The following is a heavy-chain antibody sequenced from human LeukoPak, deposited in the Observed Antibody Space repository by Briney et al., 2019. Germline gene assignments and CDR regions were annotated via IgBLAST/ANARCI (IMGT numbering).Heavy chain of an antibody. D-gene: IGHD5-18*01. CDR3: ARDLSQLWFRPGYYFDY. J-gene: IGHJ4*02. CDR2: IYYSGST. V-gene: IGHV4-39*07. CDR1: GGSISSSSYY. Sequence: PSETLSLTCTVSGGSISSSSYYWGWIRQPPGNGLEWIGSIYYSGSTYYNPSLKSRVTISVDTSKNQFSLKLSSVTAADTAVYYCARDLSQLWFRPGYYFDYWGQGTLVTVSS.